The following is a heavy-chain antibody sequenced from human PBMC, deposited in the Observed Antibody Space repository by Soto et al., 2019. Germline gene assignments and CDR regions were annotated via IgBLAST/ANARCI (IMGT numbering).Heavy chain of an antibody. CDR2: IYTDGTT. V-gene: IGHV4-4*07. D-gene: IGHD2-15*01. CDR1: GDSISAYVY. Sequence: SETLSLTCTVSGDSISAYVYWSWIRQPAGEGREWIGRIYTDGTTKYNPSLKSRVNLSLDKSKNQFSLRLSSVTAADTAVYYFAREVRGGFTGIFDQWGRGFRVTV. CDR3: AREVRGGFTGIFDQ. J-gene: IGHJ4*02.